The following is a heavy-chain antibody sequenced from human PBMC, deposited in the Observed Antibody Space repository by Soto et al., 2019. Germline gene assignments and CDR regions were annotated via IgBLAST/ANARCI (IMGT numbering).Heavy chain of an antibody. CDR3: GRDTSGLDY. CDR2: INPNGGNT. CDR1: GYTFASHY. V-gene: IGHV1-46*01. Sequence: QVQLVQSGAEVKKPGASVKVSCQASGYTFASHYIHWVRQAPGQGREWMGVINPNGGNTRYDQRFQDSLTLTTDTPTNTVYLALSSLSSDDTAVYYCGRDTSGLDYWGQGTLVTVSS. J-gene: IGHJ4*02.